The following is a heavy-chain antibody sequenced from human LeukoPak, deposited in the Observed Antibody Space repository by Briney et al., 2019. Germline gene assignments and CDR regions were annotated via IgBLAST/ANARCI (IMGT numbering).Heavy chain of an antibody. CDR2: INPNSGGT. CDR3: ARGNGWYDNNWFDP. CDR1: GYTFTGYY. V-gene: IGHV1-2*02. D-gene: IGHD6-19*01. J-gene: IGHJ5*02. Sequence: GASVKVSCKASGYTFTGYYMHWVRQAPGQGLEWMGWINPNSGGTNYAQKFQGRVTMTRDTSISTAYMELSRLRSDDTAVYYCARGNGWYDNNWFDPWGQGTLVTVSS.